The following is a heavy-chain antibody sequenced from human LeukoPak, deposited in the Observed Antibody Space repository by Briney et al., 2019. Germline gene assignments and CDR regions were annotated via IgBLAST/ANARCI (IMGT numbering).Heavy chain of an antibody. D-gene: IGHD6-13*01. CDR2: IKQDGSEK. CDR1: GFTFSSYW. J-gene: IGHJ4*02. CDR3: ARRKPYSSSWYLDY. Sequence: GGSLRLSCAASGFTFSSYWMSWVRQAPGKGLEWVANIKQDGSEKYYVDSVKGRFTISRDNAKNSLYLQMNSLRAEDTAVYYCARRKPYSSSWYLDYWGQGNLVTVSS. V-gene: IGHV3-7*01.